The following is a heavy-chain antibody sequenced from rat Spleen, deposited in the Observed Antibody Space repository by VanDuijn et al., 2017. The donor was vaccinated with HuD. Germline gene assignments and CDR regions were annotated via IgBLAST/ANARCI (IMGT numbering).Heavy chain of an antibody. J-gene: IGHJ2*01. V-gene: IGHV2-63*01. CDR1: GFSLTSYG. D-gene: IGHD5-1*01. Sequence: QVQLKESGPGLVQPSQTLSLTCTVSGFSLTSYGVSWVRQPPGKGLEWMGRMRYDGDTYYNSALKSRLSISRDTSKNQVFLKMNSLQTDDTAIYYCTREHNWGFDYWGQGVMVTVSS. CDR2: MRYDGDT. CDR3: TREHNWGFDY.